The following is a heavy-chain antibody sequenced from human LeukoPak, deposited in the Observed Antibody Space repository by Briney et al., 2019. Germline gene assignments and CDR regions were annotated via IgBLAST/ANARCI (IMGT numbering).Heavy chain of an antibody. CDR1: GFTFSSYG. Sequence: GGSLRLSCAASGFTFSSYGMHWVRQAPGKGLEWVSAIGGSGGNTYYANSVKGRFTICRDNSKNTLFLQLNSLRVEDMAVYYCAKRRLAYQFQSQYYGMDVWGQGTTVTVSS. D-gene: IGHD3-9*01. CDR2: IGGSGGNT. J-gene: IGHJ6*02. V-gene: IGHV3-23*01. CDR3: AKRRLAYQFQSQYYGMDV.